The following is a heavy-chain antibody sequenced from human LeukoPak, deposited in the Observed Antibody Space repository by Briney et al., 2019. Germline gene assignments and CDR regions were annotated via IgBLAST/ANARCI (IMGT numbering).Heavy chain of an antibody. CDR2: INHGGST. CDR3: ARKTMTTVTN. CDR1: GGSFSGYY. J-gene: IGHJ4*02. Sequence: SETLSLTCAVYGGSFSGYYWSWIRQPPGKGLEWIGEINHGGSTNYNPSLKSRVTISVDTSKNQFSLKLSSVTAADTAVYYCARKTMTTVTNWGQGTLVTVSS. D-gene: IGHD4-17*01. V-gene: IGHV4-34*01.